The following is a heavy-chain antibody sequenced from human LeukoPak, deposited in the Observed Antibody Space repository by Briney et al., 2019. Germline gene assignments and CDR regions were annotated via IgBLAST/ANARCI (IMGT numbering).Heavy chain of an antibody. J-gene: IGHJ4*02. CDR2: ISYDGSNK. D-gene: IGHD6-13*01. CDR3: ARGGYSSSWYHFDY. CDR1: GFTFSSYA. Sequence: PGGSLRLSCEASGFTFSSYAMHWVRQAPGKGLEWVAVISYDGSNKYYADSVKGRFTISRDNSKNTLFLQMNSLRAEDTAVYYCARGGYSSSWYHFDYWGQGTLVTVSS. V-gene: IGHV3-30*14.